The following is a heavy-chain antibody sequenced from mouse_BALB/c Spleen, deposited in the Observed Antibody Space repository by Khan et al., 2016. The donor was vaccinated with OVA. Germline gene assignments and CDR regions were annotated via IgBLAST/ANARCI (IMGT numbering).Heavy chain of an antibody. CDR3: ARRTTEYAMDY. CDR1: GYTFTSHT. Sequence: VQLQQSGAELARPGASVKMSCKASGYTFTSHTMHWVKQRPGQGLEWIGYINPRSGYTNYNQKFNDKATLTADNSSSTAYMQLGSLTAEDSAVYYCARRTTEYAMDYWGQGTSVTVSS. CDR2: INPRSGYT. D-gene: IGHD2-14*01. V-gene: IGHV1-4*01. J-gene: IGHJ4*01.